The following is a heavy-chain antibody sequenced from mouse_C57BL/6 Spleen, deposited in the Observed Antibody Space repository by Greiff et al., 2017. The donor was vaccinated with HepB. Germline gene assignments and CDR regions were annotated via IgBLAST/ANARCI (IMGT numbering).Heavy chain of an antibody. V-gene: IGHV1-82*01. Sequence: QVQLKESGPELVKPGASVKISCKASGYAFSSSWMNWVKQRPGKGLEWIGRIYPGDGDTNYNGKFKGKATLTADKSSSTAYMQLSSLTSEDSAVYFCARSDYSNYAYAMDYWGQGTSVTVSS. J-gene: IGHJ4*01. CDR1: GYAFSSSW. D-gene: IGHD2-5*01. CDR3: ARSDYSNYAYAMDY. CDR2: IYPGDGDT.